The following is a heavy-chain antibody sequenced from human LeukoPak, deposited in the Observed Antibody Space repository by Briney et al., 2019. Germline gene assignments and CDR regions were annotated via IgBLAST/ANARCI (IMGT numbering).Heavy chain of an antibody. CDR2: INHSGST. Sequence: SETLSLTCAVYGGSFSGYYWSWIRQPPGKGLEWIGEINHSGSTNYNPSLKSRVTISVDTSKNQFSLKLSSVTAADTAVYYCARGVSFQGYYYYYGTDVWGQGTTVTVSS. CDR1: GGSFSGYY. J-gene: IGHJ6*02. V-gene: IGHV4-34*01. CDR3: ARGVSFQGYYYYYGTDV. D-gene: IGHD3-16*01.